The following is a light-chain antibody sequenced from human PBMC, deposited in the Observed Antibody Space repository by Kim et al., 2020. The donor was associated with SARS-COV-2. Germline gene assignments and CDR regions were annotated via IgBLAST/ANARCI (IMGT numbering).Light chain of an antibody. CDR2: GAS. J-gene: IGKJ1*01. CDR3: QQYAASPWT. Sequence: PGDRATLSGRASQSVSSTYFAGYQQKPGQAPSLLIYGASRRATGIPDRFSGSGSGTDFTLTISRLEPEDFAVYYCQQYAASPWTFGQGTKVDIK. CDR1: QSVSSTY. V-gene: IGKV3-20*01.